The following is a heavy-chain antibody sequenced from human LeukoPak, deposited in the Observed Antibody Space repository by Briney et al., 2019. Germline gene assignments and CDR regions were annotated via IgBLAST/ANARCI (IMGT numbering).Heavy chain of an antibody. D-gene: IGHD3-3*01. Sequence: ASVKVSCKASGYTFISYGITWMRQAPGQGLEWMGWISTNNGNTNYLQKFQGRVTMTKDTSTSTAYMELRSLTSDDTAVYYCARDLEFPDYWGQGTLVTVSS. CDR3: ARDLEFPDY. CDR1: GYTFISYG. V-gene: IGHV1-18*01. CDR2: ISTNNGNT. J-gene: IGHJ4*02.